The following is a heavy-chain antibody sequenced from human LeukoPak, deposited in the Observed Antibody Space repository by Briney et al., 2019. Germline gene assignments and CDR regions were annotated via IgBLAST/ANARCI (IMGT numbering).Heavy chain of an antibody. V-gene: IGHV3-23*01. CDR1: GFTFSSYA. CDR2: ISGSGGST. D-gene: IGHD1-26*01. J-gene: IGHJ5*02. Sequence: GWSLRLSCAASGFTFSSYAMSWVRQAPGKGLEWVSAISGSGGSTYYADSVKGRFTISRDNSENTLYLQMNSLRAEDTAVYYCASLGIVGATLLNWFDPWGQGTLVTVSS. CDR3: ASLGIVGATLLNWFDP.